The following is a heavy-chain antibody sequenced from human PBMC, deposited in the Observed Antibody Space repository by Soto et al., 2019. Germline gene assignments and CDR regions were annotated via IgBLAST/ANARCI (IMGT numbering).Heavy chain of an antibody. D-gene: IGHD2-21*02. Sequence: PSETLSLTCTVSGGSISSSNYFWGWIRQPPGKGLEWIGSIYYSGSTYYNPSLKSRVTVSVDTSKNQFSLKLSSVTAADTAVYYCARHPSDFWFDPWGQGTLVTVSS. J-gene: IGHJ5*02. V-gene: IGHV4-39*01. CDR2: IYYSGST. CDR3: ARHPSDFWFDP. CDR1: GGSISSSNYF.